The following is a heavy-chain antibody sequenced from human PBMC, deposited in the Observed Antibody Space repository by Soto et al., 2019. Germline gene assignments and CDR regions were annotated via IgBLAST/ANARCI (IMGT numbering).Heavy chain of an antibody. V-gene: IGHV4-31*03. Sequence: PSETLSLTCTVSGGCISSVGYYWSWIRQHPGKGLEWIGYIYYTGSTYYNPSLKSRITISIDTSKNQFSLKMSSVTAADTAVYYCARDPQLLWFGELLPTAGFDPWGQGTLVTVSS. CDR1: GGCISSVGYY. CDR2: IYYTGST. CDR3: ARDPQLLWFGELLPTAGFDP. D-gene: IGHD3-10*01. J-gene: IGHJ5*02.